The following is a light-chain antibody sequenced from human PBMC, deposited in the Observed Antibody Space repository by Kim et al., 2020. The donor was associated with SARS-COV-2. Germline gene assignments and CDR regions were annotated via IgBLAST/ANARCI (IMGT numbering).Light chain of an antibody. CDR3: SSYIRGSTNYV. J-gene: IGLJ1*01. CDR2: EVD. Sequence: TIPCTGTSSDVGGYKYVSWYQQHPGKAPKLVIYEVDNRPSGVSIRFSGSKSGNTASLTISGLQAEDEADYYCSSYIRGSTNYVFGTGTKVTVL. V-gene: IGLV2-14*01. CDR1: SSDVGGYKY.